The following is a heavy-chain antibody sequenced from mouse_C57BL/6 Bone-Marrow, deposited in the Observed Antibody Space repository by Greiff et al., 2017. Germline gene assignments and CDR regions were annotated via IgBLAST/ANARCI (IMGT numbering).Heavy chain of an antibody. Sequence: LVEPGAELAKPGASVKLSFKASGYTFTSYWMHWVKQRPGQGLEWIGYINPSIGYTKSNHNFKDKATLTADKSSSTAYMQLSSLTYGYSSVDYCAKASGIREVDYWGQGTTLTVSS. CDR2: INPSIGYT. D-gene: IGHD1-3*01. CDR3: AKASGIREVDY. CDR1: GYTFTSYW. J-gene: IGHJ2*01. V-gene: IGHV1-7*01.